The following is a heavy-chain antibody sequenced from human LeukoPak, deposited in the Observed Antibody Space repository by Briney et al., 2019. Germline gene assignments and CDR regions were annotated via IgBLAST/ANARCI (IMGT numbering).Heavy chain of an antibody. CDR3: ARGRELLDWFDP. J-gene: IGHJ5*02. CDR2: IYYSGST. D-gene: IGHD1-26*01. V-gene: IGHV4-39*07. CDR1: GGSISSSSYY. Sequence: PSETLSLTCTVSGGSISSSSYYWGWIRQPPGKGLEWIGSIYYSGSTYYNPSLKSRVTISVDTSKSQFSLKLSSVTAADTAVYYCARGRELLDWFDPWGQGTLVTVSS.